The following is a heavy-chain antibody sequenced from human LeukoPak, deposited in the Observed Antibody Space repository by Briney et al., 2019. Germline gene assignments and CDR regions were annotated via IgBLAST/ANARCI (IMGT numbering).Heavy chain of an antibody. CDR3: AKDMGSINWFDP. Sequence: GGSLRLSCAASGFTFDDYAMHWVRQAPGKGLEWVSGISWNSGSIGYADSVKGRFTISRDNAKNSLYLQMNSLRPEDTALYYCAKDMGSINWFDPWGQGTLVTVSS. V-gene: IGHV3-9*01. CDR2: ISWNSGSI. CDR1: GFTFDDYA. D-gene: IGHD2-15*01. J-gene: IGHJ5*02.